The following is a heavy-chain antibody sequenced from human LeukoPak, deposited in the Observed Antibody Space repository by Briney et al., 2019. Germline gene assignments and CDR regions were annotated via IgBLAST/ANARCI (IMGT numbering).Heavy chain of an antibody. CDR1: GFTFSSYG. Sequence: PGGSLRLSCAASGFTFSSYGMHWVRQAPGKGLEWVAVISYDGSNKYYADSVKGRFTISRDNSKNTLYLQMNSLRAEDTAVYYCAKDHSSDWYSEPYFDYWGQGTLVTVSS. CDR2: ISYDGSNK. D-gene: IGHD6-19*01. V-gene: IGHV3-30*18. CDR3: AKDHSSDWYSEPYFDY. J-gene: IGHJ4*02.